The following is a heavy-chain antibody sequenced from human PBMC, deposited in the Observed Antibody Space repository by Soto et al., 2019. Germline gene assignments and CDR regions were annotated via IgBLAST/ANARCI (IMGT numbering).Heavy chain of an antibody. CDR1: GFSLSTSGVG. CDR3: AHRHNHHMGYYFDY. J-gene: IGHJ4*02. V-gene: IGHV2-5*02. CDR2: IYWDDDK. D-gene: IGHD1-1*01. Sequence: QITLKESGPTLVKPTQTLTLTCTFSGFSLSTSGVGVGWIRQPPGKALEWLELIYWDDDKHYSQSLKSRLTIHKDTYKNHVVLTMTNMDPVDTATYYCAHRHNHHMGYYFDYWGQGTLVTVSS.